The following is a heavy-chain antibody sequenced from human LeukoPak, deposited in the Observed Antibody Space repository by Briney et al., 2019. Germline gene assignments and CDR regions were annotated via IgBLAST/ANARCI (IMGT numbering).Heavy chain of an antibody. Sequence: GASVKVSCKASRYTFTDYYMHWVRQAPGQGREWMGWINPKSGGTNYAQKFQGRVTMTRDTSSSTAYMEVSRPRSDDTAGYYCARGGWMLGYCSSASCLDWFEPWGQGTLFTVSS. CDR2: INPKSGGT. CDR1: RYTFTDYY. J-gene: IGHJ5*02. CDR3: ARGGWMLGYCSSASCLDWFEP. V-gene: IGHV1-2*02. D-gene: IGHD2-2*01.